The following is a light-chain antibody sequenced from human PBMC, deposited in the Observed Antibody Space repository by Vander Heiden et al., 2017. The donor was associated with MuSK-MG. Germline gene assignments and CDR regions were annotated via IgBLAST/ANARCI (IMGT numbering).Light chain of an antibody. Sequence: QSALTQPRSVSGSPGQSVTISCTGTSSDVGGYNYVSWYQQHPGKAPKLMIYDVSKRPSGVPDRFSGSKSGNTASVTISGLQAEEEADYYCCSYAGSYNYVVFGGGTKLTVL. J-gene: IGLJ2*01. CDR1: SSDVGGYNY. V-gene: IGLV2-11*01. CDR2: DVS. CDR3: CSYAGSYNYVV.